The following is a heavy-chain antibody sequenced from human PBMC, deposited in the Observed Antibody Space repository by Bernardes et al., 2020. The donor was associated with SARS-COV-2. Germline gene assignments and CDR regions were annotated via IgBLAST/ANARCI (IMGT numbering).Heavy chain of an antibody. CDR3: ARFGYSGSSLYLDS. CDR1: GFTFSSYG. D-gene: IGHD6-6*01. V-gene: IGHV3-33*01. J-gene: IGHJ4*02. CDR2: IWYDGSQE. Sequence: GSLRLSCAASGFTFSSYGMHWVRQAPGKGLQWVAVIWYDGSQEYYADSAKGRFTISRDNSKNMLYMQMNSLRAEDTAVYYCARFGYSGSSLYLDSWGQGTPVTVSS.